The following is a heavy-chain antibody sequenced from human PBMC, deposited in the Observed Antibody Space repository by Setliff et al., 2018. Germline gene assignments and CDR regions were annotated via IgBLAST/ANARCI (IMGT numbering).Heavy chain of an antibody. D-gene: IGHD2-21*01. CDR2: ISAYNGNT. V-gene: IGHV1-18*01. Sequence: SVKVSCKASGYTFTSYGISWVRQAPGQGLEWMGWISAYNGNTNYAQKLQGRVTMTTDTSTSTAYLELGSLTTDDTAVYYCARDEASCGGDCYSRGYFDFWGQGTLVTVSS. CDR1: GYTFTSYG. J-gene: IGHJ4*02. CDR3: ARDEASCGGDCYSRGYFDF.